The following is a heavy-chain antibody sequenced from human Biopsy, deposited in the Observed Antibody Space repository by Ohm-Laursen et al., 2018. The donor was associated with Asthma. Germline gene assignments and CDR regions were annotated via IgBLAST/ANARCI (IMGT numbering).Heavy chain of an antibody. V-gene: IGHV1-58*01. CDR3: AAGRTSLQGESLI. CDR2: IVFASGAT. CDR1: GVALSGHT. Sequence: SVKVSCNASGVALSGHTFEWVRQARGLGLEWIAWIVFASGATNYAQNFQDRLTVTRDMSAGSVSMELRGLSSTDAAVYYCAAGRTSLQGESLIWGQGTLVSVSS. J-gene: IGHJ4*01. D-gene: IGHD2/OR15-2a*01.